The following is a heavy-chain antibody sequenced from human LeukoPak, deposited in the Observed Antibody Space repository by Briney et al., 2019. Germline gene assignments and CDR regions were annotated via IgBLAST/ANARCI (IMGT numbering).Heavy chain of an antibody. CDR2: IIPIFGTA. J-gene: IGHJ5*02. D-gene: IGHD2-15*01. CDR3: ASSGGGSRGKEFWFDP. Sequence: GASVTGSCKASGGTFSGYAISWVRQAPGQGLEWMGGIIPIFGTANYAQKFQGRVTITTDESTSTAYMELSSLRSEDTAVYYCASSGGGSRGKEFWFDPWGQGTLVTVSS. V-gene: IGHV1-69*05. CDR1: GGTFSGYA.